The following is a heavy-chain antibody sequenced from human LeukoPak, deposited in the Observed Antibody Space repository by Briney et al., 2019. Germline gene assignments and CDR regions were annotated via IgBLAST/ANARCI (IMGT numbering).Heavy chain of an antibody. V-gene: IGHV3-30*02. CDR3: ATDPPTVMGFDL. Sequence: GGSLRLSXAASGVTFSSYAMSWVRQAPGKGLEWVASIHYDGSNKNHTDSVKGRFTIARDNPKKELYLQMNSLRVEDTAVYYFATDPPTVMGFDLWGRGTMHTGS. CDR2: IHYDGSNK. J-gene: IGHJ3*01. CDR1: GVTFSSYA. D-gene: IGHD4-17*01.